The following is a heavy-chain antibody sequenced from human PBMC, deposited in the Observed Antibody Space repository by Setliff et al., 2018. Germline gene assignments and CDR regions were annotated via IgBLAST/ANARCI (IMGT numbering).Heavy chain of an antibody. CDR3: ARDKLRFLENWFDP. CDR1: GFTFSSYA. CDR2: ISGSGVST. J-gene: IGHJ5*02. V-gene: IGHV3-23*01. D-gene: IGHD3-3*01. Sequence: GESLKISCAASGFTFSSYAMSWVRQAPGKGLEWVSVISGSGVSTYYADSVKGRFTIPRDNSKNTLYLQMNSLRAEDTAVYYCARDKLRFLENWFDPWGQGTLVTVSS.